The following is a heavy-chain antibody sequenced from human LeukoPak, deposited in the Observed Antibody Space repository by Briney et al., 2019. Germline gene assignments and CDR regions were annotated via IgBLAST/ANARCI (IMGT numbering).Heavy chain of an antibody. CDR3: ARSNDYYYYGMDV. V-gene: IGHV3-30-3*01. CDR1: GFTFSSYA. Sequence: PGGSLRLSCAASGFTFSSYAMHWVRQAPGKGLEWVAVISYDGSNKYYADSVKGRFTISRDNSKNTLYLQMNSLRAEDTAVYYCARSNDYYYYGMDVWGQGTTVTVSS. J-gene: IGHJ6*02. CDR2: ISYDGSNK. D-gene: IGHD3-16*01.